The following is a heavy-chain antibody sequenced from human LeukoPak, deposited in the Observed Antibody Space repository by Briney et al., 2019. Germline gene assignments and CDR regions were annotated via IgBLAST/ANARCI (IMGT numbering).Heavy chain of an antibody. CDR3: ARDFRDGYNGLSDC. Sequence: ASVKVSCKASGYTFTSYDINWVRQATGQGLEWMGWMNPNSGNTGYAQKFQGRVTMTRNTSISTAYMELRSLRSDDTAVYYCARDFRDGYNGLSDCWGQGTLVTVSS. V-gene: IGHV1-8*01. J-gene: IGHJ4*02. CDR2: MNPNSGNT. CDR1: GYTFTSYD. D-gene: IGHD5-24*01.